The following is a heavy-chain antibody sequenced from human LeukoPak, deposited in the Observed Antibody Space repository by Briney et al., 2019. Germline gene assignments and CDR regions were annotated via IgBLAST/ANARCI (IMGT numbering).Heavy chain of an antibody. CDR2: INPNSGGT. Sequence: ASVKVSCKASGYTFTGYYMHWVRHAPGQGLEWMGWINPNSGGTNYAQKFQGRVTTTRDTSISTAYMELSRLRSDDTAVYYCARSTTLQRIAAAGYWGQGTLVTVSS. D-gene: IGHD6-13*01. V-gene: IGHV1-2*02. CDR1: GYTFTGYY. J-gene: IGHJ4*02. CDR3: ARSTTLQRIAAAGY.